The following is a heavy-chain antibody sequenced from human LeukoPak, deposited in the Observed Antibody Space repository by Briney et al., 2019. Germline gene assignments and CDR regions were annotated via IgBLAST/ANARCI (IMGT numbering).Heavy chain of an antibody. CDR1: GFTVSSDH. J-gene: IGHJ4*02. D-gene: IGHD1-26*01. CDR3: ARVWELSFDY. CDR2: IYAGGST. Sequence: PGGSLRLSCAASGFTVSSDHMSWVRQAPGKGLEWVSVIYAGGSTYYADSVKGRFTISRDNFKNTLFLQMNSLRAEDTAAYYCARVWELSFDYWGRGALVTVSS. V-gene: IGHV3-53*01.